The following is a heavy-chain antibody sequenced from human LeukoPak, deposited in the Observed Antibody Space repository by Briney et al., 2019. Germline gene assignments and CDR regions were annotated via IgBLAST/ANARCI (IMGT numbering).Heavy chain of an antibody. J-gene: IGHJ4*02. CDR1: GFTFSSYG. CDR3: AKDEIVVVPAAITSNFDY. Sequence: GESLRLSCAASGFTFSSYGMHWVRQAPGKGLEWVAFIRYDGSNKYYADSVKGRFTISRDNSKNTLYLQMNSLRAEDTAVYYCAKDEIVVVPAAITSNFDYWGQGTLVTVSS. V-gene: IGHV3-30*02. D-gene: IGHD2-2*02. CDR2: IRYDGSNK.